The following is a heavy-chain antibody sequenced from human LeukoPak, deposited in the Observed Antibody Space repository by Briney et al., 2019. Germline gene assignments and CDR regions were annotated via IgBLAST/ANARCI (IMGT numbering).Heavy chain of an antibody. CDR2: IYYSGST. CDR1: GGSISSYY. CDR3: ASHTVEMSTIH. Sequence: SETLSLTCTVSGGSISSYYWSWIRQPPGKGLEWIGYIYYSGSTNYNPSLKSRVTISVDTSKNQFSLKLSFVTAADTAVYYCASHTVEMSTIHWGQGTLVTVSS. D-gene: IGHD5-24*01. V-gene: IGHV4-59*08. J-gene: IGHJ4*02.